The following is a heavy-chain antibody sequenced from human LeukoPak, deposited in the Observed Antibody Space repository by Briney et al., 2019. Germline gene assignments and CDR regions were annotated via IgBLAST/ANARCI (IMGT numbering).Heavy chain of an antibody. CDR2: INQYGSER. Sequence: GGSLRLSCAASGFTFRSHWMSWVRQAPGKGLEWVANINQYGSERNYVDSVKGRFTISRDNAKSSLYLQMNSLRAEDTAIYYCARDHVVDGLVFDYWGQGTLVTVSS. J-gene: IGHJ4*02. D-gene: IGHD2-15*01. CDR1: GFTFRSHW. V-gene: IGHV3-7*01. CDR3: ARDHVVDGLVFDY.